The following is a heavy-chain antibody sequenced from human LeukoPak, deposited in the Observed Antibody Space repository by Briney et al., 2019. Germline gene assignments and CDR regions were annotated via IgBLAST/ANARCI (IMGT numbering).Heavy chain of an antibody. CDR3: ARAVGSGPGGHFDY. CDR1: GFTFSSYA. J-gene: IGHJ4*02. V-gene: IGHV3-30-3*01. D-gene: IGHD6-19*01. CDR2: ISYDGSNK. Sequence: PGRSLRLSCAASGFTFSSYAMHWVRQAPGKGLEWVAVISYDGSNKYYADSVKGRFTISRDNAKNSLYLQMNSLRAEDTAVYYCARAVGSGPGGHFDYWGQGTLVTVSS.